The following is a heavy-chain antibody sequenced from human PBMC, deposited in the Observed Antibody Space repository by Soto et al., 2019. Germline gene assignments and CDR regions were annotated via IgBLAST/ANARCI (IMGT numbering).Heavy chain of an antibody. J-gene: IGHJ6*02. CDR1: GGSISSYY. Sequence: QVQLQESGPGLVKPSETLSLTCTVSGGSISSYYWSWIRQPPGKGLEWIGYIYYSGSTNYNPSLKSRVTMSVDTCKNQFSLKLSSVTAADTAVYYCAGREYYYYGMDVWGQGTTVPVSS. CDR3: AGREYYYYGMDV. CDR2: IYYSGST. D-gene: IGHD1-26*01. V-gene: IGHV4-59*01.